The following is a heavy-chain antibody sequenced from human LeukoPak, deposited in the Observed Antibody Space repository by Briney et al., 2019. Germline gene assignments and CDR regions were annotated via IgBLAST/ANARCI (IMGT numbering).Heavy chain of an antibody. CDR3: AKDWYYDSSAVDY. V-gene: IGHV3-30*18. Sequence: GGSLRLSCAASGFTFSSYGMHWVRQAPGKGLEGVAVISYDGSNKYYADSVKGRFTISRDNSKNTLYLQMNSLRAEDTAVYYCAKDWYYDSSAVDYWGQGTLVTVSS. D-gene: IGHD3-22*01. J-gene: IGHJ4*02. CDR2: ISYDGSNK. CDR1: GFTFSSYG.